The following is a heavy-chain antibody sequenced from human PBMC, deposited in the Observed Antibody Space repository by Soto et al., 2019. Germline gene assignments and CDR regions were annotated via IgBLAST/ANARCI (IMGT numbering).Heavy chain of an antibody. D-gene: IGHD2-21*01. V-gene: IGHV3-13*01. J-gene: IGHJ6*02. CDR3: ARVFDYYYGMDV. CDR2: IGTAGDT. CDR1: GFTFSSYD. Sequence: GGSLRLSCAASGFTFSSYDMHWVRQATGKGLEWVSAIGTAGDTYYPGSVKGRFTISRENAKNSLYLQMNSLRAEDTAVYYCARVFDYYYGMDVWGQGTTVTVSS.